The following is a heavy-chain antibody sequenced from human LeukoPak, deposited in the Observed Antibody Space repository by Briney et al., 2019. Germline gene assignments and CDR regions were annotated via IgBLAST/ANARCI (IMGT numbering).Heavy chain of an antibody. CDR1: GGSINNYY. CDR3: ARHRYDTGGKKGVNWFDP. D-gene: IGHD4-23*01. CDR2: IYDSGTT. Sequence: SETLSLTCSVSGGSINNYYRSWIRQPPGKGLEWLGNIYDSGTTNYNSSLKSRLTISVDTFKNQLSLNLQSVTAADTAMYYCARHRYDTGGKKGVNWFDPWGQGTLVTVSS. V-gene: IGHV4-59*01. J-gene: IGHJ5*02.